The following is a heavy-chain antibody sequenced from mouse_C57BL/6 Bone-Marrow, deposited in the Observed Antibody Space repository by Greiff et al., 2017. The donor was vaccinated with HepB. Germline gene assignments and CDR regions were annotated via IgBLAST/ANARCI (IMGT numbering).Heavy chain of an antibody. CDR3: ARERHGSSYWFAY. D-gene: IGHD1-1*01. CDR1: GFTFSSYA. Sequence: EVKLMESGGGLVKPGGSLKLSCAASGFTFSSYAMSWVRQTPEKRLEWVATISDGGSYTYYPANVKGRFTISRDNAKNNLYLQRSHLKSEDTAMYYCARERHGSSYWFAYWGQGTLVTVSA. V-gene: IGHV5-4*01. CDR2: ISDGGSYT. J-gene: IGHJ3*01.